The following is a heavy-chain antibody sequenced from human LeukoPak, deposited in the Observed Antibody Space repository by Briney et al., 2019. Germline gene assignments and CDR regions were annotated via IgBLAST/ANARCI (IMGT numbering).Heavy chain of an antibody. D-gene: IGHD3-3*01. Sequence: GGSLRLSCAASGFTFSSYTMHWVRQAPGKGLEWVAAISDDGNNAYYSDSAKGRFTISRDNAKNSLYLQMNSLRAEDTAVYYCARVGDFWSGYPDYWGQGTLVTVSS. CDR1: GFTFSSYT. J-gene: IGHJ4*02. CDR2: ISDDGNNA. CDR3: ARVGDFWSGYPDY. V-gene: IGHV3-30-3*01.